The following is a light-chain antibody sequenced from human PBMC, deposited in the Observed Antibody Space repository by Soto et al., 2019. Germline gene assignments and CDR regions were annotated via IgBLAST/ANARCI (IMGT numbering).Light chain of an antibody. Sequence: QSALTQPRSVSGSLGQSVTISCTGTSSDVGDYNYVSWYQHHPGKAPKLMIYDVSKRPSGVPDRFSGSKSGNTASLTISGLQAEDEADSYCCSFAGSYTEVFRTGTKLAVL. CDR2: DVS. CDR3: CSFAGSYTEV. V-gene: IGLV2-11*01. CDR1: SSDVGDYNY. J-gene: IGLJ1*01.